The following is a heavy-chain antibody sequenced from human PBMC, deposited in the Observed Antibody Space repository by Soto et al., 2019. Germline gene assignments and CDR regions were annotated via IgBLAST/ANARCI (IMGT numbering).Heavy chain of an antibody. D-gene: IGHD3-10*01. CDR1: GYTFTGYY. V-gene: IGHV1-2*04. J-gene: IGHJ4*02. CDR2: INPNSGGT. CDR3: ARVFRGSGSYYYFDY. Sequence: QVPLVQSGAEVKKPGASVKVSCKASGYTFTGYYMHWVRQAPGQGLEWMGWINPNSGGTNYAQKFQGWVTMTRDTSISTAYMELSRLRSDDTAVYYCARVFRGSGSYYYFDYWGQGTLVTVSS.